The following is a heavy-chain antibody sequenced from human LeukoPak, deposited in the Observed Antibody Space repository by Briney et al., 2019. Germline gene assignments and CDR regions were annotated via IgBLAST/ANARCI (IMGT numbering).Heavy chain of an antibody. J-gene: IGHJ3*02. Sequence: GESLKISCKGSGYSFTSYWIGWVRQMPGKGLAWMGIIYPGDSDTRYSPSFQGQVTISADKSISTAYLQWSSLKASDTAMYYCARRRYYDSSGYSHDAFDIWGQGTMVTVSS. CDR1: GYSFTSYW. CDR3: ARRRYYDSSGYSHDAFDI. CDR2: IYPGDSDT. V-gene: IGHV5-51*01. D-gene: IGHD3-22*01.